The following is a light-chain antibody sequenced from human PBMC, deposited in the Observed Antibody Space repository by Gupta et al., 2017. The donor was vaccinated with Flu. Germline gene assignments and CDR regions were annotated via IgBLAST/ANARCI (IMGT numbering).Light chain of an antibody. CDR2: LNSDGSH. Sequence: QLVLTQSPSASPSLGASVKLTCTLSSGHSSYAIAWHQQQPEKGPRYLMKLNSDGSHSKGDGIPDRFSGSSSGAERYLTISSLQSEDEADYYCQTWGTGIRWVFGGGTKLTVL. J-gene: IGLJ3*02. V-gene: IGLV4-69*01. CDR1: SGHSSYA. CDR3: QTWGTGIRWV.